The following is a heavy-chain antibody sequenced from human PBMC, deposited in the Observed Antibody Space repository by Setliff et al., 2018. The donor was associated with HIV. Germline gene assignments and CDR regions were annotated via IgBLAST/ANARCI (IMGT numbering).Heavy chain of an antibody. D-gene: IGHD1-26*01. Sequence: GGSLRLSCAASGFIFSSYWMHWVRQAPGKGLVWVSRINSDGSSTSYADSVKGRFTISRDNAKSTLYLQMNSLRAEDTAVYYCARDRGSYYGFDYWGQGTLVTVSS. V-gene: IGHV3-74*01. CDR3: ARDRGSYYGFDY. CDR1: GFIFSSYW. CDR2: INSDGSST. J-gene: IGHJ4*02.